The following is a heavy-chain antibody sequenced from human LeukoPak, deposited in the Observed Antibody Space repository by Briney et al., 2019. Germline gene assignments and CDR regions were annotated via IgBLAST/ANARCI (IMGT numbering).Heavy chain of an antibody. J-gene: IGHJ4*02. V-gene: IGHV1-46*01. CDR2: INPSGGST. D-gene: IGHD2-2*02. Sequence: ASVKVSCRASGYTFTSYYMHWVRQAPGQGLEWMGIINPSGGSTSYAQKFQGRVTMTRDTSTSTVYMELSSLRSDDTAVYYCARGGPEYLSDYWGQGTLVTVSS. CDR1: GYTFTSYY. CDR3: ARGGPEYLSDY.